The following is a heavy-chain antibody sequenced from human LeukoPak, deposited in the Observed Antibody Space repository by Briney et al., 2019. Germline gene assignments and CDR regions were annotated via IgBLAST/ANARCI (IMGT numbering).Heavy chain of an antibody. Sequence: SAKVSCKASGGTFSSYAISWVRQAPGQGLEWMGGIIPIFGTANYAQKFQGRVTITADESTSTAYMELSSLRSEDTAVYYCARGPYSSSWPEYYFDYWGRGTLVTVSS. J-gene: IGHJ4*02. CDR3: ARGPYSSSWPEYYFDY. CDR1: GGTFSSYA. CDR2: IIPIFGTA. V-gene: IGHV1-69*13. D-gene: IGHD6-13*01.